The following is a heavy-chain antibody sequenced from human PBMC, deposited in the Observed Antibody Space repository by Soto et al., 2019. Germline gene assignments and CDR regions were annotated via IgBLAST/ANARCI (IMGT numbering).Heavy chain of an antibody. CDR3: ARVQRDYCSSTSCPTYYFDY. CDR2: INHSGST. CDR1: GGSFSGYY. V-gene: IGHV4-34*01. J-gene: IGHJ4*02. Sequence: PSETLSLTCAVYGGSFSGYYWSWIRQPPGKGLEWIGEINHSGSTNYNPSLKSRVTISVDTSKNQFSLKLSSVTAADTAVYYCARVQRDYCSSTSCPTYYFDYWGQGTLVTVSS. D-gene: IGHD2-2*01.